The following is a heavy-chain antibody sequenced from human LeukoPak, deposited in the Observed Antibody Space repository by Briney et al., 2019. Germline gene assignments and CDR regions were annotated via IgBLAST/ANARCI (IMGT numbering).Heavy chain of an antibody. Sequence: GESLKISCKGSGYSFASHWIGWVRQMPGKGLEWMGIIYPGDSDTRHSPSFQGQVTISADKSISTAYLQWSSLKASDTAMYYCARHDRYSGSYDWGQGTLVTVSS. CDR1: GYSFASHW. CDR2: IYPGDSDT. CDR3: ARHDRYSGSYD. J-gene: IGHJ4*02. V-gene: IGHV5-51*01. D-gene: IGHD1-26*01.